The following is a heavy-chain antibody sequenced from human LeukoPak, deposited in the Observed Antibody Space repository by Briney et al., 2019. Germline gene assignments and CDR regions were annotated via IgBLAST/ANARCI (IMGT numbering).Heavy chain of an antibody. CDR3: ASGRGYCSSTSCYIIDY. Sequence: GESLRISCEASGYKFTSYWIGWMRQMPGKGLEWMGVIYPSDSDTRYNLSFEGQVTNSADKSINTAYLQWSSLRPSDTAVYYCASGRGYCSSTSCYIIDYWGQGTLVTVSS. D-gene: IGHD2-2*02. V-gene: IGHV5-51*01. J-gene: IGHJ4*02. CDR1: GYKFTSYW. CDR2: IYPSDSDT.